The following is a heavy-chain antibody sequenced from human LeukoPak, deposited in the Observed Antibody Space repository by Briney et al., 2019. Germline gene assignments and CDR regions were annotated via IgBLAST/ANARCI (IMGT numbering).Heavy chain of an antibody. V-gene: IGHV1-2*04. CDR1: GYTFTGYY. D-gene: IGHD3-22*01. Sequence: ASVKVSCKASGYTFTGYYMHWVRQAPGQGLEWMGWINPNSGGTNYAQKFQGWVTMTRDTSISTAYMELSRLRSDDTAVYYCARDRTRYYDSSGYYCDAFDIWGQGTMVTVSS. CDR2: INPNSGGT. CDR3: ARDRTRYYDSSGYYCDAFDI. J-gene: IGHJ3*02.